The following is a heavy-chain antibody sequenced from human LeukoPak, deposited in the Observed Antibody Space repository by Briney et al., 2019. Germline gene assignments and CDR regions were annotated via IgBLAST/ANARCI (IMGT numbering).Heavy chain of an antibody. J-gene: IGHJ4*02. D-gene: IGHD5-12*01. V-gene: IGHV3-9*01. Sequence: GGSLRLSCAASGFTFDDYAMHWVRHAQGKGLEWVSGISWNSGGIDYADSVKGRFTISRDNAKNSLYLQMNSLRAEDTALYYCAKGYSGYDFTDYWGQGTLVTVSS. CDR1: GFTFDDYA. CDR3: AKGYSGYDFTDY. CDR2: ISWNSGGI.